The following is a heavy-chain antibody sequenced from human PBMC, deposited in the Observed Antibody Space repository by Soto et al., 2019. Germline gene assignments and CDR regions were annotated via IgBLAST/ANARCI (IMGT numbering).Heavy chain of an antibody. V-gene: IGHV3-74*01. CDR3: ARVPAPRRYPVVLAVPDY. J-gene: IGHJ4*02. CDR1: GFTFSSYW. CDR2: INSDGSST. Sequence: EVPLVESGGGLVQPGGSLRLSCAASGFTFSSYWMHWVRQAPGKGLVWVSRINSDGSSTSYADSVKGRFTISRDNAKTTLYLQMNSLRAEDTAVYYCARVPAPRRYPVVLAVPDYWGQGTLVTVSS. D-gene: IGHD3-9*01.